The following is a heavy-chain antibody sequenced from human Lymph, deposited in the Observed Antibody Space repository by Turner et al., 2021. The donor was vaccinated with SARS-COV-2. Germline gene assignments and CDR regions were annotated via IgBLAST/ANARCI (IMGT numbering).Heavy chain of an antibody. Sequence: QLQLPESGPGLVKPSETLSLTCTASGGSISSSSYNWGWIRPPPGKGLEGIGSISYSGSTYYNPALKSRVTISVDTSKNHFSLKLSSVTAADTALYYCAIRRWLRGPIDYWGQGTLVTVSS. D-gene: IGHD5-12*01. J-gene: IGHJ4*02. CDR2: ISYSGST. V-gene: IGHV4-39*02. CDR1: GGSISSSSYN. CDR3: AIRRWLRGPIDY.